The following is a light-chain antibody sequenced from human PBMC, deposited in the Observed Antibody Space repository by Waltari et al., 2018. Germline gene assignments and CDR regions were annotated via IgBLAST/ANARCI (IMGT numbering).Light chain of an antibody. V-gene: IGKV1-5*03. J-gene: IGKJ4*02. CDR3: QHYDSYSAT. CDR1: QSISSW. CDR2: KAS. Sequence: DIQMTQSPSTLSASVGDRVTITCRASQSISSWLAWYQQKPGKAPKLLIYKASNLDSGVPSRFSGGGSGTEFTLTINSLQPDDFATYYCQHYDSYSATFGRGTKVEIK.